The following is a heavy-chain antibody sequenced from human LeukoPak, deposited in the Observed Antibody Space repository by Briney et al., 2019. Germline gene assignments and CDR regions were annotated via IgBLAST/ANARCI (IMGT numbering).Heavy chain of an antibody. D-gene: IGHD3-10*01. J-gene: IGHJ4*02. CDR1: GGTFSSYA. Sequence: ASVKVSCKASGGTFSSYAISWVRQAPGQGLEWMGWINPNSGGTNYAQKFQGRVTMTRDTSISTAYMELSRLRSDDTAVYYCARAFGWVSAFDYWGQGTLVTVSS. V-gene: IGHV1-2*02. CDR2: INPNSGGT. CDR3: ARAFGWVSAFDY.